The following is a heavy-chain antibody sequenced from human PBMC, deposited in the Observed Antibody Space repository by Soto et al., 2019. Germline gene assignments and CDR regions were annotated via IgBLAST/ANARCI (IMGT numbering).Heavy chain of an antibody. Sequence: QVRLVESGGDLVKPGESLRLSCVASGFTFIDYYMNWVRQAPGKGLEWISYISSTRKNIYYSDSVKGRFIVSRDNAKNSLFLQMNSLTADDTAVYYCGRSHGARSYWGQGTRVTVSS. V-gene: IGHV3-11*01. CDR3: GRSHGARSY. D-gene: IGHD4-17*01. J-gene: IGHJ4*02. CDR2: ISSTRKNI. CDR1: GFTFIDYY.